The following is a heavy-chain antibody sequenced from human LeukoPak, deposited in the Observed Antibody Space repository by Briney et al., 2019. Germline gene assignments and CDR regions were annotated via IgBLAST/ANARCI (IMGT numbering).Heavy chain of an antibody. J-gene: IGHJ4*02. V-gene: IGHV3-30*04. CDR1: GFTFSNYA. Sequence: AGGSLRLSCVASGFTFSNYAMHWVRQAPGKGLEWVAVISYDGSNIYHADSVKGRFTIARDNSKNTLYMQMNSLRAEDTAVYYCVRGYCSSTTCYVGRLDYWGQGTLVTVSS. D-gene: IGHD2-2*01. CDR2: ISYDGSNI. CDR3: VRGYCSSTTCYVGRLDY.